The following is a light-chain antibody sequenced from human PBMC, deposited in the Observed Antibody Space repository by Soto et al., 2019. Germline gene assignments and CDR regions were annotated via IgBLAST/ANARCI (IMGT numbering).Light chain of an antibody. CDR2: GAS. Sequence: EIVVTQSPCTLSGYPGERATLSWRASQSVTNSYLAWYQQTPGQAPRLLIFGASTRAAGIPARFSGSGSGTEFTLTISSLQSEDFAVYYCQQYSNWPLTFGGGTKVDI. J-gene: IGKJ4*01. CDR1: QSVTNSY. CDR3: QQYSNWPLT. V-gene: IGKV3-15*01.